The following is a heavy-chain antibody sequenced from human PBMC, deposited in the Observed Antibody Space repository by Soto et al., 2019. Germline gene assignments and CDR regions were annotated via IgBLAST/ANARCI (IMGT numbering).Heavy chain of an antibody. Sequence: PSETLSLTCAVSGGSISSGGYSWSWVRQPPGKGLEYIGYIYHTGSAYYTPSLLSRVTLSVDRSRNQFSLTLTSVTAADTAVYYRVRGVGTTMAHYFDHWGQGALVTVSS. CDR1: GGSISSGGYS. V-gene: IGHV4-30-2*01. CDR2: IYHTGSA. J-gene: IGHJ4*02. D-gene: IGHD1-1*01. CDR3: VRGVGTTMAHYFDH.